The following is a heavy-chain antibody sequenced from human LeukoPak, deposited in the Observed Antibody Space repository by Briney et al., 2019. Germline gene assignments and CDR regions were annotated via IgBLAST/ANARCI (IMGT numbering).Heavy chain of an antibody. V-gene: IGHV3-48*03. CDR3: ARDLGGYYDFWSGPGWKYYFDY. CDR2: ISSSGGTR. CDR1: GFTFSS. D-gene: IGHD3-3*01. J-gene: IGHJ4*02. Sequence: GGSLRLSCAASGFTFSSSGFIFSDYEMYWVRQAPGKGLEWVSYISSSGGTRYYADPVKGRFTISRDNAKNSLYLQMNSLRAEDTAVYYCARDLGGYYDFWSGPGWKYYFDYWGQGTLVTVSS.